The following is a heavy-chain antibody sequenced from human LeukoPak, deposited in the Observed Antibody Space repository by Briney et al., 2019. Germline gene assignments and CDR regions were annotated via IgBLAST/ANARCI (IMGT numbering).Heavy chain of an antibody. CDR3: ARVAGPYTTSCFNY. CDR1: GYNFIDYY. D-gene: IGHD2-2*01. V-gene: IGHV1-2*02. CDR2: IDPVSGGT. Sequence: ASVKVSCKTSGYNFIDYYIHWVRQAPGQGLEWLGRIDPVSGGTHYAQKFQVRVTITRDTSISTVYMEMSGLKSDDTALYYCARVAGPYTTSCFNYWGQGRLVTASS. J-gene: IGHJ4*02.